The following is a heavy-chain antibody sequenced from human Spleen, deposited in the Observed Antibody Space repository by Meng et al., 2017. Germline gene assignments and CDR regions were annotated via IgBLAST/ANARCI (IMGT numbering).Heavy chain of an antibody. CDR3: AHDSVGARGFEY. Sequence: QITLKESGPTLVKPTQTLTLTCTFSGFSLSTSGVGVAWIRQPPGKALECLALVYWDDTKRYSPYLRGRLTVTKDTSKNLVFLTMTNMDPVDTATYYCAHDSVGARGFEYWGQGAPVTVSS. CDR2: VYWDDTK. CDR1: GFSLSTSGVG. V-gene: IGHV2-5*02. D-gene: IGHD1-26*01. J-gene: IGHJ4*02.